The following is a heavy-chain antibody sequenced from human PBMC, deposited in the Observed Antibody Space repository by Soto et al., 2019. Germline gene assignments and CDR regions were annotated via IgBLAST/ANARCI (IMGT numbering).Heavy chain of an antibody. CDR2: IYYSGSA. Sequence: QVQLQESGPGLVKSSQTLSLTCTVSGGSIRNSYSYWSWIRQPPGKALEWIGNIYYSGSAYYNPSLKSRLTISIDTAKNQFSLNLKSLTAADTSVYYCARAVIVADGTSGFDYWGQGTLVTVSA. V-gene: IGHV4-30-4*01. J-gene: IGHJ4*02. CDR3: ARAVIVADGTSGFDY. D-gene: IGHD6-13*01. CDR1: GGSIRNSYSY.